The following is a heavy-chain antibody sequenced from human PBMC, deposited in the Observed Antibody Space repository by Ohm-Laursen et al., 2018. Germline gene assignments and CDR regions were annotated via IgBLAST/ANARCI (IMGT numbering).Heavy chain of an antibody. CDR2: INQDGSEK. CDR3: ARGTGRDCSSSSCLSLDY. CDR1: GFTFSSYW. V-gene: IGHV3-7*01. Sequence: SLRLSCTASGFTFSSYWMSWVRQAPGKGLEWVANINQDGSEKYYVDSVKGRFTISRDNAKISLSLLMISLRAEDTAVYYCARGTGRDCSSSSCLSLDYWGQGTLVTVSS. D-gene: IGHD2-2*01. J-gene: IGHJ4*02.